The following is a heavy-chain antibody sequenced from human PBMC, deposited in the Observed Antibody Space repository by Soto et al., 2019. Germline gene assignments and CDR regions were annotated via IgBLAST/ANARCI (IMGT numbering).Heavy chain of an antibody. CDR3: AAGAGRTDYGY. CDR1: GFAFSNAW. Sequence: EVQLVESGGGLVKPGGSVRLSCAASGFAFSNAWMSWVRQAPGKGLEWVGRIISKTDGGATDYAAPVKDRIIMSRDDSNTALHLQMNSLQTDDTGVYYCAAGAGRTDYGYWGQGTLVTVSA. CDR2: IISKTDGGAT. J-gene: IGHJ4*02. V-gene: IGHV3-15*01. D-gene: IGHD2-2*01.